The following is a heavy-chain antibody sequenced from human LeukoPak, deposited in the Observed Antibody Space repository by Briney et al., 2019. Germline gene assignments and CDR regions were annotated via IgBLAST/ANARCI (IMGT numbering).Heavy chain of an antibody. V-gene: IGHV3-66*01. CDR2: VYSGGDT. CDR1: GFTVSDNS. Sequence: GGSLRLSCIVSGFTVSDNSMSWVRQAPGKGLEWVSVVYSGGDTYYAESVKDRFTISRDNAKNTVYLQMNSLRVEDTAVYCCVRDRNAFDIWGQGTLVTVSS. CDR3: VRDRNAFDI. J-gene: IGHJ3*02.